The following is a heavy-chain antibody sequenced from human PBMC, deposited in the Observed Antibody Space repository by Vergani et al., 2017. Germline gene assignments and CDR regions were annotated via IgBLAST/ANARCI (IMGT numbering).Heavy chain of an antibody. CDR1: GFTFDTYT. Sequence: EVQLLESGGGLVQPGGSRRLSCAGAGFTFDTYTMAYVRQAPGKGLEWVATISSGGGDIFYADSVKGRFTISRDNAKNTLYLQMNSLRAEDTAVYYCARGLLQCSSTSCYYYWGQGTLVTVSS. D-gene: IGHD2-2*01. CDR3: ARGLLQCSSTSCYYY. CDR2: ISSGGGDI. J-gene: IGHJ4*02. V-gene: IGHV3-21*02.